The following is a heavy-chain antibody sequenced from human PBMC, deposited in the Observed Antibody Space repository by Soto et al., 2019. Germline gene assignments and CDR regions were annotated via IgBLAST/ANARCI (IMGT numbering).Heavy chain of an antibody. D-gene: IGHD3-22*01. Sequence: ASVKVSCKASGYTFTSYDTNWVRQATGQGLEWMGWMNPNSGNTGYAQKFQGRVTMTRNTSISTAYMELSSLRSEDTAVYYCARSPPVDYDSSKRDIWGQGTMVTVSS. V-gene: IGHV1-8*01. J-gene: IGHJ3*02. CDR2: MNPNSGNT. CDR3: ARSPPVDYDSSKRDI. CDR1: GYTFTSYD.